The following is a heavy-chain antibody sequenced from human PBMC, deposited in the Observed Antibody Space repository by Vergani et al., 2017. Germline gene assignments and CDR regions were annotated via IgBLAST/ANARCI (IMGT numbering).Heavy chain of an antibody. J-gene: IGHJ4*02. Sequence: QMQLVQSGPEVKKPGTSVKVSCKASGFTFTSSAVQWVRQARGQRLEWIGWIVVGSGNTNYAQKFQERVTITRDMSTSTAYMELSSLGSEDTAVYYCAAAVMVRGVFDYWGQGTLVTVSS. D-gene: IGHD3-10*01. CDR3: AAAVMVRGVFDY. V-gene: IGHV1-58*01. CDR2: IVVGSGNT. CDR1: GFTFTSSA.